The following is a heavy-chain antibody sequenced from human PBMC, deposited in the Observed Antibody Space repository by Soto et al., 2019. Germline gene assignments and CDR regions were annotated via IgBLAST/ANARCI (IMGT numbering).Heavy chain of an antibody. J-gene: IGHJ6*02. V-gene: IGHV3-21*01. D-gene: IGHD3-3*01. CDR2: ISSSSSYI. CDR1: GFTFSSYS. Sequence: GSLRLSCAASGFTFSSYSMNWVRQAPGKGLEWVSSISSSSSYIYYADSVKGRFTISRDNAKNSLYLQMNSLRAEDTAVYYCARDLRDDFWSGYYYYYYYGMDVWGQGTTVTVSS. CDR3: ARDLRDDFWSGYYYYYYYGMDV.